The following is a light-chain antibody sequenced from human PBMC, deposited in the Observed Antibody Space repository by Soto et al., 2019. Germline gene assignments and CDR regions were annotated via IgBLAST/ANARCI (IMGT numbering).Light chain of an antibody. Sequence: EIVMTQSPVTLSVSPGERATLSCRASENVYGNVAWYQQKPGQAPRLLIYDASTRATDIPARFSASGSGTEFTLSISSLQSADFAVYFCQHGRTFGQGTKVE. J-gene: IGKJ1*01. CDR1: ENVYGN. CDR3: QHGRT. V-gene: IGKV3-15*01. CDR2: DAS.